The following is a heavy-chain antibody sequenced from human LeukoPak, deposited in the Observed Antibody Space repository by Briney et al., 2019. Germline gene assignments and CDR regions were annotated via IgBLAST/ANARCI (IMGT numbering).Heavy chain of an antibody. Sequence: ASVKVSCKASGYTFTSYGISWVRQAPGQGLEWMGWINPNSGGTNYAQKFQGRVTMTRDTSISTAYMELSRLRSDDTAVYYCARAIAAAGTHFDYWGQGTLVTVSS. V-gene: IGHV1-2*02. CDR3: ARAIAAAGTHFDY. CDR1: GYTFTSYG. J-gene: IGHJ4*02. CDR2: INPNSGGT. D-gene: IGHD6-13*01.